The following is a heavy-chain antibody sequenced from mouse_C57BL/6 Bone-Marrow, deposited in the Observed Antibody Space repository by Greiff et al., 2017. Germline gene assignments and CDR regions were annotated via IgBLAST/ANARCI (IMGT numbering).Heavy chain of an antibody. V-gene: IGHV5-2*01. Sequence: DVKLVESGGGLVQPGESLKLSCESNEYEFPSHDMSWVRKTPEKRLELVAAINSDGGSTYYPDTMERRFIISRDNTKKTLYLQMSSLRSEDTALYYCARLYYYGSSYAMDYWGQGTSVTVSS. CDR3: ARLYYYGSSYAMDY. CDR1: EYEFPSHD. D-gene: IGHD1-1*01. J-gene: IGHJ4*01. CDR2: INSDGGST.